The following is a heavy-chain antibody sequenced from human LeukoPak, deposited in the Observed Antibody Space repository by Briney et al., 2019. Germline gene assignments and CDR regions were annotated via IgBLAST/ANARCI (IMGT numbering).Heavy chain of an antibody. D-gene: IGHD4-17*01. CDR1: GYSFTSYW. V-gene: IGHV5-51*01. Sequence: GKSLKISCKGSGYSFTSYWIGWVRQIPGKGLEWMGIIYPGDSDTRYSPSFQGQVTISADKSISTAYLQWSSLKASDTAMYYCARLYDYGDSKYYFDYWGQGTLVTVSS. CDR3: ARLYDYGDSKYYFDY. CDR2: IYPGDSDT. J-gene: IGHJ4*02.